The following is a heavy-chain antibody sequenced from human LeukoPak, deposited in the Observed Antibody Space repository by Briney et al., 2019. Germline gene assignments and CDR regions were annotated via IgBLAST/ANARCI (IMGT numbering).Heavy chain of an antibody. V-gene: IGHV3-33*06. CDR1: GFTFSSYG. Sequence: QAGGSLRLSCAASGFTFSSYGMHWVRQAPGKGLEWVAVIWYDGTNKYYPDSVKGRFTISRDNSKNTLYLQMNSLRAEDTAVYYCAKDGDSGSWYSYNYFDYWGQGTLVTVSS. CDR3: AKDGDSGSWYSYNYFDY. CDR2: IWYDGTNK. D-gene: IGHD6-13*01. J-gene: IGHJ4*02.